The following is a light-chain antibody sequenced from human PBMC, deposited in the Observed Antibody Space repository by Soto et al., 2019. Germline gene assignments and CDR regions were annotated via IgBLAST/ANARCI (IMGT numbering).Light chain of an antibody. J-gene: IGKJ2*01. CDR1: QGISSF. V-gene: IGKV1-8*01. CDR2: AAA. Sequence: AIRMTQSPSSISASTGDRVTITCRASQGISSFLAWYQQKPGKAPKRLIYAAATLQRGAPSRFSASGSGTDFTLTISRLQSEDFATYFCQQYLSYPYTFGQGTKLEI. CDR3: QQYLSYPYT.